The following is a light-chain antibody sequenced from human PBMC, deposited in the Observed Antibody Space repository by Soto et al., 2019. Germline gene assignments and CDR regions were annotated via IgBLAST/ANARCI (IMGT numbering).Light chain of an antibody. Sequence: DIQVTQSPSSVSASVGDRVTITCRASQGLVSWLAWYQQKPGQAPKLLIYAASSFQSGVPSKFRGSGPWPDFAATFRSLKHDDFASGACPQRRFFPLSFGGGTKVQIK. J-gene: IGKJ4*01. CDR3: PQRRFFPLS. CDR2: AAS. V-gene: IGKV1-12*01. CDR1: QGLVSW.